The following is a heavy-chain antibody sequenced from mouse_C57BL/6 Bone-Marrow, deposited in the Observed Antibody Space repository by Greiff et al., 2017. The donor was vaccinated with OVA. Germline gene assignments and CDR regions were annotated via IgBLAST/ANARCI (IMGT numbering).Heavy chain of an antibody. D-gene: IGHD1-1*01. CDR2: IDPENGDT. Sequence: VQLQHSGAELVRPGASVKLSCTASGFNIKDDYMHWVKQRPEQGLEWIGWIDPENGDTEYASKFQGKATITADTSSNTAYLQLSSLTSEDTAVYYCTCYPYYFDYWGQGTTLTVSS. CDR3: TCYPYYFDY. CDR1: GFNIKDDY. V-gene: IGHV14-4*01. J-gene: IGHJ2*01.